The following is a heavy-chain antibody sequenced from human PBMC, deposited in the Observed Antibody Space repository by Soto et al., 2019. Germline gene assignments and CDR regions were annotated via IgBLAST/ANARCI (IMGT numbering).Heavy chain of an antibody. CDR2: ISGSGGST. V-gene: IGHV3-23*01. J-gene: IGHJ3*02. CDR3: AKDWARMGYCSSTSCYWDAFDI. D-gene: IGHD2-2*01. Sequence: EVQLLESGGGLVQPGGSLRLSCAASGFTFSSYAMSWVRQAPGKGLEWVSAISGSGGSTYYADSVKGRFTISRDNSKNTLYLQMNSLRAEDTAVYYCAKDWARMGYCSSTSCYWDAFDIWGQGTKVTVSS. CDR1: GFTFSSYA.